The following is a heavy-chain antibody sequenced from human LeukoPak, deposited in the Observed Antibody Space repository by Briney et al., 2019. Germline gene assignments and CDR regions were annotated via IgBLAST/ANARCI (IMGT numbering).Heavy chain of an antibody. Sequence: GGSLRLSCAASGFTFSSYGMHWVRQAPGRGREWVSYISGRSSSSDGGAIQYADSVKGRVTISRDNDKNSLYLQMNSLRDEDTAVYYCARGTGSDSWCIDYWGQGTLVSVSS. CDR1: GFTFSSYG. CDR2: ISGRSSSSDGGAI. V-gene: IGHV3-48*02. D-gene: IGHD6-13*01. J-gene: IGHJ4*02. CDR3: ARGTGSDSWCIDY.